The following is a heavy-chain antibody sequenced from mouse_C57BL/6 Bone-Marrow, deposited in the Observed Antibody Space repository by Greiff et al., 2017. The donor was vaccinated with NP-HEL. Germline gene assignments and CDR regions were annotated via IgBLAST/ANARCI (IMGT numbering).Heavy chain of an antibody. CDR3: VRGYYDYDVHFAD. CDR2: IRSKSNNNAT. J-gene: IGHJ3*01. Sequence: GGGLVQPKGSLKLSCAASGFSFNTYAMNWVRQAPGKGLEWAARIRSKSNNNATYYADSVKDRFTISRDDSESMLYLQMNNLKAVDTAMYYCVRGYYDYDVHFADWGQGTLVTVSA. D-gene: IGHD2-4*01. CDR1: GFSFNTYA. V-gene: IGHV10-1*01.